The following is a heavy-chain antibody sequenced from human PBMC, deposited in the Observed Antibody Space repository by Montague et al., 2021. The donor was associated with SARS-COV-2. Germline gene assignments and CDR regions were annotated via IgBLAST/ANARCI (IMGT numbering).Heavy chain of an antibody. D-gene: IGHD2-15*01. CDR2: ISHGAGT. Sequence: SETLSLTCAVSGGSFISYWSCIRQPPGRGLEGVGQISHGAGTNYNPSLKSRVTILVDTSKNQVSLKLSSVTAADTAVYYCASHCGGGRCYFGMDVWGQGTTVTVSS. V-gene: IGHV4-34*01. CDR3: ASHCGGGRCYFGMDV. CDR1: GGSFISY. J-gene: IGHJ6*02.